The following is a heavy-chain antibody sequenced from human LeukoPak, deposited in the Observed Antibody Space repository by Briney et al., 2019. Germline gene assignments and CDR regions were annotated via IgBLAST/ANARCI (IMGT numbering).Heavy chain of an antibody. Sequence: GGSLRLSCAASGFTVSSNYMSWVRQAPGKGLEWVSAISGSGGSTYYADSVKGRFTISRDNSKNTLYLQMNSLRAEDTAVYYCAKDQSVRRKIFDYWGQGTLVTVSS. D-gene: IGHD1-1*01. V-gene: IGHV3-23*01. J-gene: IGHJ4*02. CDR1: GFTVSSNY. CDR2: ISGSGGST. CDR3: AKDQSVRRKIFDY.